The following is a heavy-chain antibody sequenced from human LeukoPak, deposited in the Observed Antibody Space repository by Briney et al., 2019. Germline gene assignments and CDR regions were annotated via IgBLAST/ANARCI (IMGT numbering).Heavy chain of an antibody. CDR1: GTSINDYY. J-gene: IGHJ4*02. CDR3: ARGHGYSGHALAY. CDR2: IYFSGHT. Sequence: SEALSLTCTVSGTSINDYYWSWIRQPPGKRLEWIGYIYFSGHTNYSPPLKSRVTMSLDAPRDHFSLQLNSVTAADTAVYYGARGHGYSGHALAYWGQGILVTVSS. V-gene: IGHV4-59*01. D-gene: IGHD5-12*01.